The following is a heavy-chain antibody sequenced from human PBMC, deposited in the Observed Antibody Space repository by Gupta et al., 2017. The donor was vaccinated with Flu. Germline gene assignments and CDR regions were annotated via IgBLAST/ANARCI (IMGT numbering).Heavy chain of an antibody. V-gene: IGHV3-74*01. J-gene: IGHJ5*02. CDR3: ARYGAGDCSGGSCYSWFDP. D-gene: IGHD2-15*01. CDR2: ISSDESRA. Sequence: KGRVWVSRISSDESRASYADSMKGRCTSSRDNAKTTLYLQMNSLRAEDTAVYYCARYGAGDCSGGSCYSWFDPWGQGTLVTVSS.